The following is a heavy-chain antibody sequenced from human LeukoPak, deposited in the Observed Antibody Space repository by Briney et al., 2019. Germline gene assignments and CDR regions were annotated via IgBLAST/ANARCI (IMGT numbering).Heavy chain of an antibody. J-gene: IGHJ4*02. CDR3: AKRGVVIRVILVGFHKEAYYFDS. D-gene: IGHD3-22*01. CDR1: GITLSNYG. CDR2: ISDSGGRT. Sequence: GGSLRLSCAVSGITLSNYGMSWVRQAPGKGLEWVAGISDSGGRTNYADSVKGRFTISRDNPKNTLYLKMNSLRAEATAVYFCAKRGVVIRVILVGFHKEAYYFDSWGQGALVTVSS. V-gene: IGHV3-23*01.